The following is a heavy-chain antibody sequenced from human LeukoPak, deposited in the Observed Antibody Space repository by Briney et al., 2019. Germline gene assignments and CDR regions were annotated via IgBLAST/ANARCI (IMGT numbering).Heavy chain of an antibody. Sequence: SETLSLTCTVSGGSISSYYWSWIRQPPGKGLEWIGYIYYSGSTNYNPSLKSRATISVDTSKNQFSLKLSSVTAADTAVYYCARHVPTWGYYDSSYFDYWGQGTLVTVSS. CDR3: ARHVPTWGYYDSSYFDY. V-gene: IGHV4-59*08. D-gene: IGHD3-22*01. CDR1: GGSISSYY. CDR2: IYYSGST. J-gene: IGHJ4*02.